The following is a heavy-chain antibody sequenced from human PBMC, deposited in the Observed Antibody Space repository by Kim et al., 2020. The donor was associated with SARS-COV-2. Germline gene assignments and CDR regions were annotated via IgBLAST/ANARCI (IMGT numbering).Heavy chain of an antibody. D-gene: IGHD6-13*01. J-gene: IGHJ6*02. Sequence: LKSRDTISVDTSKNQFSLKLSSVTAADTAVYYCARVIAAAVSYYYYGMDVWGQGTTVTVSS. V-gene: IGHV4-39*07. CDR3: ARVIAAAVSYYYYGMDV.